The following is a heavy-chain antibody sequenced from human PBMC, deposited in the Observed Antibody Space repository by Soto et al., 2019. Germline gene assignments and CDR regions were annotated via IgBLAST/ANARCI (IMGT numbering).Heavy chain of an antibody. V-gene: IGHV3-30-3*01. Sequence: GGSLRLSCAASGFTFSSYAMHWVRQAPGKGLEWVAVISYDRSNKYYADSVKGRFTISRDNSKNTLYLQMNSLRAEDTAVYYCARDYSSSWRGPMDVWGQGTTVTVSS. CDR1: GFTFSSYA. J-gene: IGHJ6*02. CDR3: ARDYSSSWRGPMDV. CDR2: ISYDRSNK. D-gene: IGHD6-13*01.